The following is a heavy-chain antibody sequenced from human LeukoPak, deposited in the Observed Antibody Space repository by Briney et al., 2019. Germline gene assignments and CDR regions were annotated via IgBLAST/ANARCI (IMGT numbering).Heavy chain of an antibody. D-gene: IGHD2-2*01. Sequence: GRSLRLSCAASGFTFSSYGMHWVRQAPGKGLEWVAVIWYDGSNKYYADSVKGRFTISRDNSKNTLYLQMNSLRAEDTAVYYCAKSPPCSSTSCSDYWGQGTLVTVSS. CDR2: IWYDGSNK. CDR1: GFTFSSYG. CDR3: AKSPPCSSTSCSDY. V-gene: IGHV3-33*06. J-gene: IGHJ4*02.